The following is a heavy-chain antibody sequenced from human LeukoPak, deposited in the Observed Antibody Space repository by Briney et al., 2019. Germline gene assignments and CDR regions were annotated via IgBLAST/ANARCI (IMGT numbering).Heavy chain of an antibody. J-gene: IGHJ3*02. CDR3: AHRKGSVTRAFDI. CDR2: IYWNDDK. CDR1: GGSISSYYW. D-gene: IGHD4-17*01. Sequence: TLSLTCTVSGGSISSYYWSWIRQPPGKALEWLALIYWNDDKRYSPSLKSRLTITKDTSKNQVVLTMTNMDPVDTATYYCAHRKGSVTRAFDIWGQGTMVAVSS. V-gene: IGHV2-5*01.